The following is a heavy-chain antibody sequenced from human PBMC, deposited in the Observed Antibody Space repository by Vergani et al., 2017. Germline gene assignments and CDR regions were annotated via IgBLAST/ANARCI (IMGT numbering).Heavy chain of an antibody. CDR3: ASSQNXDYVVPDRFYGMDV. CDR2: MDYSGST. V-gene: IGHV4-39*01. D-gene: IGHD4-17*01. J-gene: IGHJ6*02. Sequence: QVQLQESGPGLVKPSETLSLTCTVSGDSVISTDYHWGWIRQPPGKGLEWIGSMDYSGSTSYNPSLESRISISFETPKNQFSLRLTSVTAADTAVYYCASSQNXDYVVPDRFYGMDVWGQGTTVTVSS. CDR1: GDSVISTDYH.